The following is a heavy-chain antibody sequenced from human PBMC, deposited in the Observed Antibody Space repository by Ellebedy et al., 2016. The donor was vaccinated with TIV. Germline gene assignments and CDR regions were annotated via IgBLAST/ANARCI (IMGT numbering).Heavy chain of an antibody. Sequence: SETLSLTCTVSGGSISSYYWSWIRQPPGKGLEWIGYIYYSGSTNYNPSLKSRVTISVDTSKNQFSLKLSSVTAADTAVYYCARGQKYLQGWFDPWGQGTLVTVSS. V-gene: IGHV4-59*01. CDR2: IYYSGST. D-gene: IGHD6-6*01. CDR3: ARGQKYLQGWFDP. CDR1: GGSISSYY. J-gene: IGHJ5*02.